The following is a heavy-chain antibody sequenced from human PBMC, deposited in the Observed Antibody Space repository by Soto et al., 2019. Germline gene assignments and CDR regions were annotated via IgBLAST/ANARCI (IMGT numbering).Heavy chain of an antibody. Sequence: PSETLSLTCTVSGGSISSSSIYWGWIRQPPGKGLEWIGNIYSSGITYYNPSLKSRVTISVDTSKNQFSLKLSSVTAADTAVYYCARQGAAGNYYGMDVWGQGTTVTVSS. J-gene: IGHJ6*02. CDR1: GGSISSSSIY. D-gene: IGHD6-13*01. CDR2: IYSSGIT. CDR3: ARQGAAGNYYGMDV. V-gene: IGHV4-39*01.